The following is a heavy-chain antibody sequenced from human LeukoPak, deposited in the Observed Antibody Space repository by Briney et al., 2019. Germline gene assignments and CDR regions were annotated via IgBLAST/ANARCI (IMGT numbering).Heavy chain of an antibody. CDR3: ARDRRSEGGVRASFDY. D-gene: IGHD3-10*01. J-gene: IGHJ4*02. CDR1: GGSISSGSYY. Sequence: SETLSLTCTVSGGSISSGSYYWSWIRQPAGKGLEWIGRIYNSGSTNYNPSLKSRVTISVDKSKNQFSLKLSSVTAADTAVYYCARDRRSEGGVRASFDYWGQGTLVTVSS. CDR2: IYNSGST. V-gene: IGHV4-61*02.